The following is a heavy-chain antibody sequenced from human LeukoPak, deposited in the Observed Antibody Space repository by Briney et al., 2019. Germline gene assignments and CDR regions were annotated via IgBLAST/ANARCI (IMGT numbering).Heavy chain of an antibody. CDR1: GGSISTSSYY. CDR3: ARHGSYGSGSSTFDY. D-gene: IGHD3-10*01. V-gene: IGHV4-39*01. J-gene: IGHJ4*02. Sequence: SETLSLTCTVSGGSISTSSYYCGWVRQPPGKGLEWIASIYYNGSTYYNPSLKSRVTISVDTSKNQFSLKLSSVTAADTAVYYCARHGSYGSGSSTFDYWGQGTLVTVSS. CDR2: IYYNGST.